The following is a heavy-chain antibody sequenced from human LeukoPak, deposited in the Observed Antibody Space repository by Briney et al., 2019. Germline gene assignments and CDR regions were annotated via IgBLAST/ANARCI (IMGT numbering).Heavy chain of an antibody. CDR1: GYTFTSYG. J-gene: IGHJ2*01. V-gene: IGHV1-18*01. D-gene: IGHD1-26*01. CDR3: ARESTPPSGSSLNWYFDL. CDR2: ISAYNGNT. Sequence: GASVKVSCKASGYTFTSYGISWVRQAPGQGLEWMGWISAYNGNTNYAQKLQGRVTMTTDTSTSTAYMELRSLRSDDTAVYYCARESTPPSGSSLNWYFDLWGRGTLVTVSS.